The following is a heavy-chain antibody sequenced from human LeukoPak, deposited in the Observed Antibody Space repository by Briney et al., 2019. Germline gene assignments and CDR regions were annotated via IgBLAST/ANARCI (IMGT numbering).Heavy chain of an antibody. CDR3: AREEGCYYDSSGYYYSSGAFDI. D-gene: IGHD3-22*01. CDR2: IYHSGST. V-gene: IGHV4-30-2*01. J-gene: IGHJ3*02. CDR1: GGSISSGGYS. Sequence: PSETLSLTCAVSGGSISSGGYSWSWIRQPPGKGLEWIGYIYHSGSTYYNPSLKSRVTISVDRSKNQFSLKLSSVTAADTAVYYCAREEGCYYDSSGYYYSSGAFDIWGQGTMVTVSS.